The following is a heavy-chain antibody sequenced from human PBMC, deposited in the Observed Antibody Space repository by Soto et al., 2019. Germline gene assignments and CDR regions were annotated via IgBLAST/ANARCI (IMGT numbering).Heavy chain of an antibody. J-gene: IGHJ4*02. V-gene: IGHV3-23*01. CDR1: GFTFSSYA. D-gene: IGHD3-10*01. CDR3: ATDRGSGSGSYEVY. Sequence: GGSLRLSCAASGFTFSSYAMSWVRQAPGKGLEWVSSISDIGGSTYYADSVKGRFTISRDTSKNTLFLQMNSLRGEDTAVYYCATDRGSGSGSYEVYWGQGTLVTVSS. CDR2: ISDIGGST.